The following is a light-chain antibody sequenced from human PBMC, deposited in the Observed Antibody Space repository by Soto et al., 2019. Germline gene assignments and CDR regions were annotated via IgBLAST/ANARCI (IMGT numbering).Light chain of an antibody. Sequence: EIVLTQSPGTLSLSPGERATLSCRASRSDASSYIAWYQQKPGQAPRLLIYGASSRAAGIADRFSGSGSGTDFTLTINRVEPEDFAVYYCQEYGSSPGVTFGPGTKVEIK. V-gene: IGKV3-20*01. CDR3: QEYGSSPGVT. J-gene: IGKJ3*01. CDR2: GAS. CDR1: RSDASSY.